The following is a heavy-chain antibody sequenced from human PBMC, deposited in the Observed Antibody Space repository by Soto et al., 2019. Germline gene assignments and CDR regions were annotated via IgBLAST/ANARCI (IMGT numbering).Heavy chain of an antibody. V-gene: IGHV4-59*11. CDR1: GDSIKTHY. D-gene: IGHD2-2*03. CDR2: LYYSGST. J-gene: IGHJ4*02. CDR3: ASGWMAAFDH. Sequence: SETLSLTCNVSGDSIKTHYWSWIRQPPGKGLEWIGYLYYSGSTLYNPSLKRRVTISVDTAKNQFSLRLTSLTAADPAVYYCASGWMAAFDHWGQGTLVTVS.